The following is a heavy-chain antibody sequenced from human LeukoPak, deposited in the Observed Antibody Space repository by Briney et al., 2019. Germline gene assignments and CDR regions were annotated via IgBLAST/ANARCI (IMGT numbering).Heavy chain of an antibody. J-gene: IGHJ6*03. CDR3: TRDGLPVGVTIFSDYYYYMDV. V-gene: IGHV3-49*04. CDR1: GFTFGDYA. Sequence: PGGSLRLSCTASGFTFGDYAMSWVRQAPGKGLEWVGFIRSKAYGGTTEYAASVKGRFTIPRDDSKSIAYLQMNSLKTEDTAVYYCTRDGLPVGVTIFSDYYYYMDVWGKGTTVTVSS. CDR2: IRSKAYGGTT. D-gene: IGHD3-3*01.